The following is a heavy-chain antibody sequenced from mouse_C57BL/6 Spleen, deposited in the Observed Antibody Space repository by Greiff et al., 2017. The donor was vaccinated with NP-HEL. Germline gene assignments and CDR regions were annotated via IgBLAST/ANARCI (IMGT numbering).Heavy chain of an antibody. V-gene: IGHV1-55*01. CDR2: IHPGSGST. CDR3: ASLTTVVATRYFDV. J-gene: IGHJ1*03. CDR1: GYTFTSYW. Sequence: QVQLQQPGAELVKPGASVKMSCKASGYTFTSYWITWVKQRPGQGLEWIGDIHPGSGSTNYNEKFKSKATLTVDTSSSTAYMQLSSLTSEDSAVYYWASLTTVVATRYFDVWGTGTTVTVSS. D-gene: IGHD1-1*01.